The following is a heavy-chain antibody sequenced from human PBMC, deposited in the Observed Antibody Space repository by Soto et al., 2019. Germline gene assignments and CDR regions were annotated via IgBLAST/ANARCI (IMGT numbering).Heavy chain of an antibody. J-gene: IGHJ4*01. CDR2: IYYSGST. V-gene: IGHV4-30-4*01. CDR1: GGSISSGDYY. Sequence: SETLSLTCTVSGGSISSGDYYWSWIRQPPGKGLECIGHIYYSGSTYYNPSLKSRVTISLDTSKNQFSPKLNSVTAADKAENYCSRDPWARWVDDWGQGTLVTVSS. D-gene: IGHD3-16*01. CDR3: SRDPWARWVDD.